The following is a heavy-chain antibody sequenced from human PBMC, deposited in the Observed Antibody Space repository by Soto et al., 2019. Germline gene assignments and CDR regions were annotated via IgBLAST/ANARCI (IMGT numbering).Heavy chain of an antibody. D-gene: IGHD3-22*01. CDR3: ARDQRGYSIKALDY. Sequence: GASVMVSCKASGVTFSSYAISWVRQAPGQGLEWMGGIIPIFGTANYAQKFQGRVTITADESTSTAYMELSSLRSEDTAVYYCARDQRGYSIKALDYWGQGTLVTSPQ. V-gene: IGHV1-69*13. CDR2: IIPIFGTA. CDR1: GVTFSSYA. J-gene: IGHJ4*02.